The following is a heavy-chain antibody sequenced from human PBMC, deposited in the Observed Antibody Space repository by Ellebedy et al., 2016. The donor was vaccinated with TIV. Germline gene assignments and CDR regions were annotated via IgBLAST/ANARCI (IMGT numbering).Heavy chain of an antibody. CDR2: MYHSGST. J-gene: IGHJ4*02. V-gene: IGHV4-38-2*02. CDR1: GYSISSDYY. D-gene: IGHD3-10*01. Sequence: GSLRLXCTVSGYSISSDYYWGWIRQPPGKGLEGIGSMYHSGSTYYNPSLKSRVTISVDTFKNQFSLKLSSVTAADTAVYFCARAPSFGTGAYWIDSWGPGTLVSVSS. CDR3: ARAPSFGTGAYWIDS.